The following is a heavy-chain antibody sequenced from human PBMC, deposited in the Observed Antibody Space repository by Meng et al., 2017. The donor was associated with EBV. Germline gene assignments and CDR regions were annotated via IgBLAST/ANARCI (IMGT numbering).Heavy chain of an antibody. CDR2: IYWDDDK. Sequence: TTFKQLCPTPVKPTQTLTLPLTFSGIFLSTSGVGVGWIRKPPGKALEWLALIYWDDDKRYSPSLKSRLTITKDTSKNQVVLTMTNMDPVDTATYYCAHRRDEYSSSWYGWFDPWGQGTLVTVSS. CDR1: GIFLSTSGVG. V-gene: IGHV2-5*02. J-gene: IGHJ5*02. CDR3: AHRRDEYSSSWYGWFDP. D-gene: IGHD6-13*01.